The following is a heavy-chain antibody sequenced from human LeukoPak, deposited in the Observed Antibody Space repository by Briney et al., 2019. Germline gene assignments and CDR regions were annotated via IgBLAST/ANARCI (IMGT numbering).Heavy chain of an antibody. V-gene: IGHV3-48*02. Sequence: GGSLRLSCAASGFTFSSYSMNWVRQAPGKGLEWVSYISSSSSTIYYADSVKGRFTISRDNAKISLYLQMNSLRDDDTAVYYCATVRSASHLGEWGQGTLVTVSS. D-gene: IGHD3-16*01. J-gene: IGHJ4*02. CDR3: ATVRSASHLGE. CDR2: ISSSSSTI. CDR1: GFTFSSYS.